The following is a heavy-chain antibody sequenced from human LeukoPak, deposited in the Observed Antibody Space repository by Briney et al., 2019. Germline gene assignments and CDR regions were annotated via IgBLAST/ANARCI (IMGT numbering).Heavy chain of an antibody. Sequence: GGSLRLSCAASGFTFSSYGMHWVRQAPGKGLEWVAVISYDGSNKYYADSVKGRFTISRDNSKNTLYLQMNSLRAEDTAVYYCAKDSGPILLWFGELSYYFDYWGQGTLVTVSS. V-gene: IGHV3-30*18. D-gene: IGHD3-10*01. J-gene: IGHJ4*02. CDR3: AKDSGPILLWFGELSYYFDY. CDR2: ISYDGSNK. CDR1: GFTFSSYG.